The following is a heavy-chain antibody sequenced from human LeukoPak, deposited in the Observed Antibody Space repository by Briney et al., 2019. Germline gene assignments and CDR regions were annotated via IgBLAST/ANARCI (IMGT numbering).Heavy chain of an antibody. J-gene: IGHJ4*02. Sequence: PGGSLRLSCAASGFTVSSNYMSWVRQAPGKGLEWVSVIYSGDSTYYTDSVKGRFTISRDNPKNTLYLQMNSLRAEDTAVYYCARVIRDTYYYDSSVYYPDYWGQGTLVTVSS. CDR1: GFTVSSNY. CDR2: IYSGDST. CDR3: ARVIRDTYYYDSSVYYPDY. V-gene: IGHV3-66*01. D-gene: IGHD3-22*01.